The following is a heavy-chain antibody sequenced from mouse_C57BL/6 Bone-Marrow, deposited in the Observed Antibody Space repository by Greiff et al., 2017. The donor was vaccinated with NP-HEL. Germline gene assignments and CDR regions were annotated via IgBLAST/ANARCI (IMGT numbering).Heavy chain of an antibody. Sequence: VRLQPAGAELAQPGASVKLSCKASGYTFTCYWMHWVKQRPGQGLEWIGYINPSSGYTKYNQKFKDKATLTADKSSSTAYMQLSSLTYEDSAVYYCARLELRLPHFDYWGQGTTLTVSS. CDR2: INPSSGYT. J-gene: IGHJ2*01. CDR3: ARLELRLPHFDY. D-gene: IGHD3-2*02. V-gene: IGHV1-7*01. CDR1: GYTFTCYW.